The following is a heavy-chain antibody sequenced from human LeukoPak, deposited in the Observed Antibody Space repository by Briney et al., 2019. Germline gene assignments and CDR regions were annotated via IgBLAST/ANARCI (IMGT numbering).Heavy chain of an antibody. V-gene: IGHV1-8*01. D-gene: IGHD5-18*01. J-gene: IGHJ4*02. CDR3: ALRGPRYIYGY. CDR2: MDPNSGDT. Sequence: AAVKVSCKASGCTFTNYHINWVRQTTGQGLEWMGWMDPNSGDTGYAQKFQGRVTMTRDSSTNTAYMELSSLRSEDTAVFFCALRGPRYIYGYWGQGTLVTVSS. CDR1: GCTFTNYH.